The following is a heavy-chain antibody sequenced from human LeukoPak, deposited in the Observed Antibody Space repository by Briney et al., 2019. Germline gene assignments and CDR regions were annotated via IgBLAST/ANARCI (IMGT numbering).Heavy chain of an antibody. CDR1: GYTFTSYG. CDR2: ISAYNGNT. V-gene: IGHV1-18*01. J-gene: IGHJ4*02. Sequence: ASVTVSCKASGYTFTSYGISWVRQAPGQGLEWMGWISAYNGNTNYAQKLQGRVTMTTDTSTSTAYMELRSLRSDDTAVYYCARDSGSYYVRRYFDYWGQGTLVTVSS. CDR3: ARDSGSYYVRRYFDY. D-gene: IGHD1-26*01.